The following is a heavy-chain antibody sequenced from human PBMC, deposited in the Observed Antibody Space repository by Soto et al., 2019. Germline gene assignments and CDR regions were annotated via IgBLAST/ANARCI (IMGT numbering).Heavy chain of an antibody. D-gene: IGHD6-25*01. Sequence: EVQLAVSGGGLVPPGGSLRLSCAASAFSFSDHYVDWVRQAPGKGLEWVGRSRSKSNNYTALYAASAKGRFTISRDDSTSSLSLQMNSLRTEDTSVSYCGVSSGRPYHYAMDVWAQGTTVIVSS. CDR1: AFSFSDHY. J-gene: IGHJ6*02. CDR3: GVSSGRPYHYAMDV. V-gene: IGHV3-72*01. CDR2: SRSKSNNYTA.